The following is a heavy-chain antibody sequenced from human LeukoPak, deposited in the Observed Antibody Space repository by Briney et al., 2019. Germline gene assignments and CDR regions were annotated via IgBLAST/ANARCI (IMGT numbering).Heavy chain of an antibody. D-gene: IGHD2-2*01. V-gene: IGHV5-51*01. Sequence: GESLKISCKGSGYSFTSYWIGWVRQMPGKGLEWMGIIYPGDSDTRYSPSFQGQVTISADKSISTAYLQWSSLKASDTAMYYCARRDCSSTSCPYDAFDIWGQGTMVTVSS. CDR3: ARRDCSSTSCPYDAFDI. CDR1: GYSFTSYW. CDR2: IYPGDSDT. J-gene: IGHJ3*02.